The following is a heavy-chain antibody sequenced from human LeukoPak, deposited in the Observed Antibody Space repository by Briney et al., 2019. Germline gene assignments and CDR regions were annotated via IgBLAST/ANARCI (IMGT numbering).Heavy chain of an antibody. CDR2: IYTSGST. CDR3: ASGWLRYYYFDN. V-gene: IGHV4-59*10. CDR1: GGSFSGYY. D-gene: IGHD6-19*01. J-gene: IGHJ4*02. Sequence: SETLSLTCAVYGGSFSGYYWSWIRQPPGKGLEWIGRIYTSGSTNYNPSLKSRVTISVDTSKNQFSLNLTSVTAADTAVYYCASGWLRYYYFDNWGQGALVTVSS.